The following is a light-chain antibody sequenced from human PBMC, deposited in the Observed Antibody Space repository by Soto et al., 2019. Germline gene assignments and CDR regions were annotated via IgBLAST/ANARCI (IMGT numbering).Light chain of an antibody. CDR3: AAWENSLNAYV. Sequence: QAVLSHPPSVSGTPGPRDTIPCSGSSSNIGSNSVEWYGQLPVTAPKILIYSNDQRPSGVPDRFSGSNSGTSASLASSGLQSEEGADYFCAAWENSLNAYVFGSGTKVTV. CDR2: SND. V-gene: IGLV1-44*01. CDR1: SSNIGSNS. J-gene: IGLJ1*01.